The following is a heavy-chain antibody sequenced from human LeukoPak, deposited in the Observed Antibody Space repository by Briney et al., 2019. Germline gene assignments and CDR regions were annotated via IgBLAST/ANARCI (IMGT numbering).Heavy chain of an antibody. V-gene: IGHV3-NL1*01. CDR1: GFTFSTYG. Sequence: PGGSLRLSCVASGFTFSTYGMHWVRQAPGKGLEWVSILNGGSTYYADSVKGRFTISRDNSKNTLFLQMNSLRGEDTAVYYCATYCSGASCYSGMAVWGQGTTVTVYS. CDR3: ATYCSGASCYSGMAV. J-gene: IGHJ6*02. D-gene: IGHD2-15*01. CDR2: LNGGST.